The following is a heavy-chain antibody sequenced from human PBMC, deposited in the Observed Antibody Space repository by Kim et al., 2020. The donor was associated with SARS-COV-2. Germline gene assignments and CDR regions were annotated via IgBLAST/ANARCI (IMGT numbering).Heavy chain of an antibody. CDR3: AAVTGRARAFDI. V-gene: IGHV1-58*01. D-gene: IGHD1-20*01. CDR1: GFTFTSSA. CDR2: IVVGSGNT. J-gene: IGHJ3*02. Sequence: SVKVSCKASGFTFTSSAVQWVRQARGQRLEWIGWIVVGSGNTNYSQKFQERVTITRDMSTSTAYMELSSLRSEDTAVYYCAAVTGRARAFDIWGQGTMVTVSS.